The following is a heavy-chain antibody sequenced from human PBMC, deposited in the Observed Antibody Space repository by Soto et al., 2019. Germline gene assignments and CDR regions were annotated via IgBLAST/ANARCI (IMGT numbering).Heavy chain of an antibody. V-gene: IGHV3-23*01. CDR1: GFTFSSYA. D-gene: IGHD2-2*01. CDR2: IRGSGGST. CDR3: ANGGIVVVPAAMDNRFDP. Sequence: GGSLRLSCAASGFTFSSYAMSWVRQAPGKGLEWVSAIRGSGGSTYYADSVKGRFTISRDNSKNTLYLQMNSLRAEDTAVYYCANGGIVVVPAAMDNRFDPWGQGTLVTVSS. J-gene: IGHJ5*02.